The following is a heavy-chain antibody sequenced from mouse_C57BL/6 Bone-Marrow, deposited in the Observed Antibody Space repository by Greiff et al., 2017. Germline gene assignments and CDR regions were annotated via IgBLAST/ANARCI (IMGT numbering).Heavy chain of an antibody. CDR3: ARESELLWFAY. J-gene: IGHJ3*01. Sequence: QVQLQQPGAELVKPGASVKLSCKASGYTFTSYWMHWVKQRPGRGLEWIGRIDPNSGGTKYNEKFKSKATLTVDKPSSTAYMQISSLTSEDSSVYYCARESELLWFAYWGQGTLVTVSA. CDR2: IDPNSGGT. CDR1: GYTFTSYW. V-gene: IGHV1-72*01.